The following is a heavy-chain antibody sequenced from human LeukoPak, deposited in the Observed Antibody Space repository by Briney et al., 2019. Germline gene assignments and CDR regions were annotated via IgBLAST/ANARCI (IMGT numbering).Heavy chain of an antibody. CDR1: GGSISSSSYY. V-gene: IGHV4-39*07. CDR3: ARACTPAGSCYLWNAFDI. CDR2: IYYSGST. D-gene: IGHD2-15*01. Sequence: SETLSLTCTVSGGSISSSSYYWGWIRQPPGKGLEWIGSIYYSGSTYYNPSLKSRVTISVDTSKNQFSLKLSSVTAADTAVYYCARACTPAGSCYLWNAFDIWGQGTMVTVSS. J-gene: IGHJ3*02.